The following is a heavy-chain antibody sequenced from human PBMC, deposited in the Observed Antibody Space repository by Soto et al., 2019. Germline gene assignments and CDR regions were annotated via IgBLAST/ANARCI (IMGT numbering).Heavy chain of an antibody. CDR1: GGSFSDAH. CDR2: VSDTGDT. D-gene: IGHD3-16*01. CDR3: ERERGSFDS. J-gene: IGHJ4*02. V-gene: IGHV4-34*01. Sequence: PSETLSLTCVVHGGSFSDAHWTWIRQAPGKGLEWIGEVSDTGDTDYYPSLKSRARISIDTSKNQFSLRLTSVTAADTAVYYCERERGSFDSWGQGTQVTVSS.